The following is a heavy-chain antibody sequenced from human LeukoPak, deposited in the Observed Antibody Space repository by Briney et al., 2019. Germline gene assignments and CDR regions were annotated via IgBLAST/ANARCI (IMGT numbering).Heavy chain of an antibody. CDR3: ARDQSSSWTHYYYMDV. Sequence: ASVKVSCKASGDTFSSYYMHWVRQAPGQGLEWMGWINTNTGNPTYAQGFTGRFVFSLDTSVSTAYLQISSLKAEDTAVYYCARDQSSSWTHYYYMDVWGKGTTVTVSS. D-gene: IGHD6-13*01. CDR2: INTNTGNP. CDR1: GDTFSSYY. V-gene: IGHV7-4-1*02. J-gene: IGHJ6*03.